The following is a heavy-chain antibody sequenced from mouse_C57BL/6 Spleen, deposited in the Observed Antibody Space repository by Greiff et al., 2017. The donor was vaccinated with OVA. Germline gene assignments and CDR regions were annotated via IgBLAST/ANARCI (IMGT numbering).Heavy chain of an antibody. CDR2: IDPSDSYT. CDR1: GYTFTSYW. D-gene: IGHD2-4*01. V-gene: IGHV1-50*01. CDR3: ARRGLRRSDYFDY. Sequence: QVQLQQPGAELVKPGASVKLSCKASGYTFTSYWMQWVKQRPGQGLEWIGEIDPSDSYTNYNQKFKGKATLTVDTSSSTAYMQLSSLTSEDSAVYYCARRGLRRSDYFDYWGQGTTLTVSS. J-gene: IGHJ2*01.